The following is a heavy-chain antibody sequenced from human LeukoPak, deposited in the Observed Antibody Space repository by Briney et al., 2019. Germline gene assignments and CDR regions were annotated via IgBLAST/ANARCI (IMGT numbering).Heavy chain of an antibody. CDR2: IYYSGST. CDR1: GGSISSSSFY. J-gene: IGHJ4*02. CDR3: ARDRMFRGLIPRTYFDY. V-gene: IGHV4-39*07. D-gene: IGHD3-10*01. Sequence: PSGTLSLTCTVSGGSISSSSFYWGWIRQPPGKGLEWIGSIYYSGSTYYNPSLKSRVTISVDTSKNQFSLRLSSVTAADTAVYYCARDRMFRGLIPRTYFDYWGQGTLVTVSS.